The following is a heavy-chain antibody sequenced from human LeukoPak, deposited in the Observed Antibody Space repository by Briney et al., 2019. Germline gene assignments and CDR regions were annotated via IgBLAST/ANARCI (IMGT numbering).Heavy chain of an antibody. D-gene: IGHD4-11*01. J-gene: IGHJ6*03. CDR2: IIPILGIA. CDR3: ARCSNYLEVYYMDV. V-gene: IGHV1-69*04. Sequence: GASVKVSCKASGGTFSSYAISWVRQAPGQGLEWMGRIIPILGIANYAQKFQGRVTITADESTSTAYMELSSLRSEDTAVYYCARCSNYLEVYYMDVWGKGTTVTVSS. CDR1: GGTFSSYA.